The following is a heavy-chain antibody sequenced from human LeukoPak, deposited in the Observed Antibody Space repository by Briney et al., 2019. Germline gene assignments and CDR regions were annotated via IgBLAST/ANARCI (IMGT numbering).Heavy chain of an antibody. D-gene: IGHD3-3*01. CDR1: GFSFSNYW. J-gene: IGHJ6*02. CDR2: IRQDGGQM. V-gene: IGHV3-7*03. CDR3: ARDGKRVTTQFYYYGIDL. Sequence: GGSLRLSCAASGFSFSNYWMNWVRQAPGKGLEWVANIRQDGGQMNYADSVRGRFTISRDDAKKSVYLQMNSLRAEDAALYHCARDGKRVTTQFYYYGIDLWGQGTTVTVSS.